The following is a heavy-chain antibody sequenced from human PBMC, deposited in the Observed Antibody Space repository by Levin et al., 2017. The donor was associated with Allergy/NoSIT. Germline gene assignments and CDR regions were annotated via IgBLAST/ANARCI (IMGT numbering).Heavy chain of an antibody. V-gene: IGHV3-30-3*01. D-gene: IGHD2-15*01. J-gene: IGHJ5*02. CDR3: ARDKEGYCSGGSCYESGWFDP. Sequence: PGGSLRLSCAASGFTFSSYAMHWVRQAPGKGLEWVAVISYDGSNKYYADSVKGRFTISRDNSKNTLYLQMNSLRAEDTAVYYCARDKEGYCSGGSCYESGWFDPWGQGTLVTVSS. CDR1: GFTFSSYA. CDR2: ISYDGSNK.